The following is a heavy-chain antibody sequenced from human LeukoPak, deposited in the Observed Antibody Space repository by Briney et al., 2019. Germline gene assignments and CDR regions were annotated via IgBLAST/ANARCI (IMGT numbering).Heavy chain of an antibody. D-gene: IGHD3-10*01. V-gene: IGHV1-3*01. Sequence: ASVKVSCKASGYTFTGCYVHWVRQAPGQGLEWIGWINAGNGNTKYSQKFQGRVTITRDTSASTAYMELSSLRSEDTAVYYCASGGSGIYYYYGMDVWGQGTTVTVSS. CDR1: GYTFTGCY. J-gene: IGHJ6*02. CDR3: ASGGSGIYYYYGMDV. CDR2: INAGNGNT.